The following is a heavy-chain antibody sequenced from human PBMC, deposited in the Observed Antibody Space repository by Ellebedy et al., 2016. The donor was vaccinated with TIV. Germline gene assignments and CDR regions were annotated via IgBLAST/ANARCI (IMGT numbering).Heavy chain of an antibody. D-gene: IGHD3-16*01. Sequence: GESLKISXAASGFTFSNYWMSWVRQAPGRGLEWVANINQDGNEEYYVDFVEGRFTISRDNAKNLLYLQMNSLRVEDTAVYYCARWTISGGGMEYWGQGTLVTVSS. CDR2: INQDGNEE. V-gene: IGHV3-7*04. J-gene: IGHJ4*02. CDR3: ARWTISGGGMEY. CDR1: GFTFSNYW.